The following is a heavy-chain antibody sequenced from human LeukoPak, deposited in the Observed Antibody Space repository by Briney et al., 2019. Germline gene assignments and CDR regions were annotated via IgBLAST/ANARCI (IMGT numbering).Heavy chain of an antibody. D-gene: IGHD2-21*02. J-gene: IGHJ4*02. CDR3: ARDGFSSAINS. V-gene: IGHV3-7*01. Sequence: GGSLRLSCAASGFTFNTYWMSWVRKTPGKGLEWVANIKEDGSQKNYVDSVRGRFAISRDNAKNSLYLQMNSLRAEDTAVYYCARDGFSSAINSWGQGTLVTVSS. CDR2: IKEDGSQK. CDR1: GFTFNTYW.